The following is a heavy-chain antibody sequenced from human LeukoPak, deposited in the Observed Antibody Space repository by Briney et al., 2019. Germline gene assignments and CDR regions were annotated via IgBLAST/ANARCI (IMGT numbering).Heavy chain of an antibody. CDR1: GFTFSSYA. D-gene: IGHD6-19*01. Sequence: GGSLRLSCAASGFTFSSYAMSWVRQAPGKGLEWVSAISGSGGSTYYAGSAKGRFTISRDNSKNTLYLQMNRLRAEDTDVYYCAKDGYSSGLFDYWGQGTLVTVSS. J-gene: IGHJ4*02. V-gene: IGHV3-23*01. CDR3: AKDGYSSGLFDY. CDR2: ISGSGGST.